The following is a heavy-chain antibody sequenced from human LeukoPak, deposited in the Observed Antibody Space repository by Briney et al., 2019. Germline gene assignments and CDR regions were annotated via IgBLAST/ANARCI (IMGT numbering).Heavy chain of an antibody. Sequence: PGGSLRLSCAASGFTVSSNYMSWVRQAPGKGLEWVSVIYSGGSTYYADSVKGRFTISRDDSKNTLCLQMNSLRAEDTAVYYCARDEPGYGEFLLYWGQGTLVTVSS. CDR1: GFTVSSNY. D-gene: IGHD3-10*01. J-gene: IGHJ4*02. CDR3: ARDEPGYGEFLLY. V-gene: IGHV3-53*01. CDR2: IYSGGST.